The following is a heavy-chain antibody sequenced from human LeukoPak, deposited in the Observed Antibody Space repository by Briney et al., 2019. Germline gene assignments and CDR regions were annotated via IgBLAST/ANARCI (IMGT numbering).Heavy chain of an antibody. Sequence: SETLSLTCTVSGGSISSSSYYWGWIRQPPGKGLEWIGSIYYSGSTYYNPSLKSRVTISVDTSKNQFSLKLNSVTAADTAVYYCASMRGTYMPFDYWGQGTLVTVSS. CDR1: GGSISSSSYY. V-gene: IGHV4-39*01. J-gene: IGHJ4*02. CDR2: IYYSGST. CDR3: ASMRGTYMPFDY. D-gene: IGHD1-26*01.